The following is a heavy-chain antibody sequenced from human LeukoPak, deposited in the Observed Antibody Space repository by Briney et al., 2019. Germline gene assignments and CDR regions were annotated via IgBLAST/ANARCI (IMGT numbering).Heavy chain of an antibody. Sequence: SETLSLTCSVSGGPIRGYYWSWIRQPPGKGLEWIGYNYSCESTNYNPSLKSRDTMSVDTSKNQFSLKESSVTAADTAVFYCARLFDSGSQAYFYYMDVWGKGTTVTISS. CDR2: NYSCEST. CDR3: ARLFDSGSQAYFYYMDV. CDR1: GGPIRGYY. D-gene: IGHD3-10*01. J-gene: IGHJ6*03. V-gene: IGHV4-59*01.